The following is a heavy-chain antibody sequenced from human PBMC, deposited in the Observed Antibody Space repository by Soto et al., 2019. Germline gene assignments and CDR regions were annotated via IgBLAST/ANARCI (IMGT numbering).Heavy chain of an antibody. CDR3: ARRAAAGRSFDY. Sequence: GGSLRLSCAASVFTFSDYYMTWIRQAPGKGLEWVSYISSSDNSIYYADSVRGRFTVSRDNAKNSLFLQMNSLRAEDTAVYYCARRAAAGRSFDYWGLGTLVTVS. V-gene: IGHV3-11*01. D-gene: IGHD6-13*01. CDR1: VFTFSDYY. J-gene: IGHJ4*02. CDR2: ISSSDNSI.